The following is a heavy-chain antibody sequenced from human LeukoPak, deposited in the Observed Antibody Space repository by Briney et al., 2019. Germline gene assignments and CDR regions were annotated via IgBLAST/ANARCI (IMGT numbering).Heavy chain of an antibody. V-gene: IGHV3-7*03. CDR3: AREGRSLQTY. D-gene: IGHD5-24*01. CDR2: IKGDGTET. J-gene: IGHJ4*02. Sequence: GGSLRLSCAASGFMFSSNWMSGVRLAPGKGLEWVANIKGDGTETYYVDSVKGRFTISRDNAKNSLYLQMNSLRVEDTAVYYCAREGRSLQTYWGQGTLVTVSS. CDR1: GFMFSSNW.